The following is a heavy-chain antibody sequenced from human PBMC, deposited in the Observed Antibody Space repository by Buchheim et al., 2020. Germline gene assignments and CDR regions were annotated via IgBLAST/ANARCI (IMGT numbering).Heavy chain of an antibody. CDR3: ARDVTHPIDS. V-gene: IGHV3-7*01. D-gene: IGHD2-15*01. CDR2: IKEAGSQK. CDR1: GFTFSDYW. J-gene: IGHJ4*02. Sequence: EVELVESGGTLVQPGGSLRLSCAASGFTFSDYWMTWVRQAPGKGLEWVANIKEAGSQKYYVDSVKGRFNISRDNAKNSLFLQMNSLKVEDTAVYFCARDVTHPIDSWGQGTL.